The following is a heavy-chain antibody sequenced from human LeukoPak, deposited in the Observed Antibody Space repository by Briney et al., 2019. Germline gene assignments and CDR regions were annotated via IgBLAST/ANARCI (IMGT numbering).Heavy chain of an antibody. CDR2: ISSSSSYI. D-gene: IGHD6-13*01. CDR3: ASRMAAAGGGLSRTFDY. CDR1: GFTFSSYS. J-gene: IGHJ4*02. Sequence: GGSLRLSCAASGFTFSSYSMNWVRQAPGKGLEWVSSISSSSSYIYYADSVKGRFTISRDNAKNSLYLQKNSLRAEDTAVYYCASRMAAAGGGLSRTFDYWGQGTLVTVSS. V-gene: IGHV3-21*01.